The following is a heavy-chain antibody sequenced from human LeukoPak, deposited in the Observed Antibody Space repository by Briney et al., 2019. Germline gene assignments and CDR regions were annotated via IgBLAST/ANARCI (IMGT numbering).Heavy chain of an antibody. J-gene: IGHJ3*02. CDR1: GGSFGGYY. Sequence: SETLSLTCAVYGGSFGGYYWSWIRQPPGKGLEWIGEINHSGSTNYNPSLKSRVTISVDTSKNQFSLKLSSVTAADTAVYYCARARGLDILTDLDAFDIWGQGTMVTVSS. CDR3: ARARGLDILTDLDAFDI. CDR2: INHSGST. D-gene: IGHD3-9*01. V-gene: IGHV4-34*01.